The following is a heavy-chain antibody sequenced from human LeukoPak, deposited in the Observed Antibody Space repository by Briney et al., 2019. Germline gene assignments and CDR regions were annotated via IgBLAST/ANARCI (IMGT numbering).Heavy chain of an antibody. CDR1: GFTFSSYW. CDR3: ARRSSGSPPYYFDY. V-gene: IGHV3-74*01. Sequence: GVPLRLSCAASGFTFSSYWMHWVRQAPGKGLVWVSRINSDGSSTNYADSVKGRFTISRDNTKNTLYLQMNSLRAEDTAIYYCARRSSGSPPYYFDYWGQGTLVTVSS. J-gene: IGHJ4*02. D-gene: IGHD1-26*01. CDR2: INSDGSST.